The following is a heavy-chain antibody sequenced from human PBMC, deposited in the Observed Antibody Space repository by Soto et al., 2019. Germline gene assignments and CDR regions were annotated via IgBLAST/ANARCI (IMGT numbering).Heavy chain of an antibody. Sequence: SETLSLTCIVSGGSISSAYWSWIRQPPGEGLEWIAYIDYSGSTHPNPSLKGRVTMSLDMSKNQFSLKLNSVTASDTAVYFCAKHSGYYDFDSWGQGTRVTVSS. V-gene: IGHV4-59*03. D-gene: IGHD5-12*01. CDR2: IDYSGST. CDR3: AKHSGYYDFDS. J-gene: IGHJ4*02. CDR1: GGSISSAY.